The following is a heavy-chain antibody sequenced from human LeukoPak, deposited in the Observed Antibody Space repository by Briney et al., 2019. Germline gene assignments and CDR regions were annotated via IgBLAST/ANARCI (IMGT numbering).Heavy chain of an antibody. CDR2: ISAYNGNT. J-gene: IGHJ6*03. CDR1: GYTFTSYG. Sequence: ASVKVSCKASGYTFTSYGISWVRQAPGQGLEWMGWISAYNGNTNYAQKLQGRVTMTTDTSTSTAYMELRSLRSDGAAVYYCARGTLDGSTLGYYYYYYYMDVWGKGTTVTVSS. V-gene: IGHV1-18*01. D-gene: IGHD3-10*01. CDR3: ARGTLDGSTLGYYYYYYYMDV.